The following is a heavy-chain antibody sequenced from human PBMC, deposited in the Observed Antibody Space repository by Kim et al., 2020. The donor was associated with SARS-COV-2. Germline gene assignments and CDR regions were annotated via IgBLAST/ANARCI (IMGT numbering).Heavy chain of an antibody. CDR2: IIPIFGTA. CDR3: ARDHTAMTQTLLDY. J-gene: IGHJ4*02. CDR1: GGTFSSYA. Sequence: SVKVSCKASGGTFSSYAISWVRQAPGQGLEWMGGIIPIFGTANYAQKFQGRVTITADESTSTAYMELSSLRSEDTAVYYCARDHTAMTQTLLDYWGQGALVTVSS. V-gene: IGHV1-69*13. D-gene: IGHD5-18*01.